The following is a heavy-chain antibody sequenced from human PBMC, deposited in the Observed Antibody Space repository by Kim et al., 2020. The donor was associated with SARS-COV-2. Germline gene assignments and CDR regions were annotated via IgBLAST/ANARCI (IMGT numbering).Heavy chain of an antibody. CDR2: ISYDGGNK. Sequence: GGSLRLSCAASGFTFSGYAVHWVRQAPGKGLEWVAVISYDGGNKYYADSVKGRFTISRDNSKNTLFLQMNSLRAEDTAVYYCAREERIVATIRSRHDAFDIWGQGTMVTVSS. V-gene: IGHV3-30-3*01. D-gene: IGHD5-12*01. CDR1: GFTFSGYA. CDR3: AREERIVATIRSRHDAFDI. J-gene: IGHJ3*02.